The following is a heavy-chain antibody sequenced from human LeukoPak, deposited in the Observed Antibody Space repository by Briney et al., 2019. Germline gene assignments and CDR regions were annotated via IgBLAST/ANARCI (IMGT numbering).Heavy chain of an antibody. CDR3: AKDMDYGDGYFDY. CDR2: ISSDGNTQ. D-gene: IGHD4-17*01. V-gene: IGHV3-30*04. Sequence: PGTSLRLSCVASGFTFTDYAFNWVRQTPGKGMEWVAIISSDGNTQSYADPLKGRFTISRDNSKNTLYLQMNSLRAEDTAVYYCAKDMDYGDGYFDYWGQGTLVTVSS. CDR1: GFTFTDYA. J-gene: IGHJ4*02.